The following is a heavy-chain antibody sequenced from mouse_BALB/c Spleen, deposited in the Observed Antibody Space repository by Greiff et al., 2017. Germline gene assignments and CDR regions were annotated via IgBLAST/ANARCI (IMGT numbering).Heavy chain of an antibody. CDR2: ISYDGSN. Sequence: VQLKESGPGLVKPSQSLSLTCSVTGYSITSGYYWNWIRQFPGNKLEWMGYISYDGSNNYNPSLKNRISITRDTSKNQFFLKLNSVTTEDTATYYCARGSTGYWYFDVWGAGTTVTVSS. CDR1: GYSITSGYY. D-gene: IGHD4-1*01. CDR3: ARGSTGYWYFDV. V-gene: IGHV3-6*02. J-gene: IGHJ1*01.